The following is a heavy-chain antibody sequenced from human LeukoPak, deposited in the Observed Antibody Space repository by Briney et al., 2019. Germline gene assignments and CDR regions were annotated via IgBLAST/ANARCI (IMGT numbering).Heavy chain of an antibody. CDR2: INPNSGGT. Sequence: PSVKVSCKASGYTFTGYYMHWVRQAPGQGLEWMGWINPNSGGTNYAQKFQGRVTMTRDTSISTAYMELSRLRSDDTAVYYCARSYYDSSGYFEWGQGTLVTVSS. CDR1: GYTFTGYY. D-gene: IGHD3-22*01. CDR3: ARSYYDSSGYFE. V-gene: IGHV1-2*02. J-gene: IGHJ4*02.